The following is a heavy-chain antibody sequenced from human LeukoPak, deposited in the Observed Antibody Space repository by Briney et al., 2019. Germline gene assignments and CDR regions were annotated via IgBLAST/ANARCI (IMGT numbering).Heavy chain of an antibody. CDR3: ARHERMTTYDY. D-gene: IGHD4-11*01. CDR1: GGSISSYF. CDR2: ISDSGST. Sequence: SETLSLTYTHSGGSISSYFWSWIRPPPRKGLEWIGYISDSGSTDYNPSLRSRVTMSVDTSKNQFSLNLNSVTAADTAVYYCARHERMTTYDYWGQGTLVTVSS. J-gene: IGHJ4*02. V-gene: IGHV4-59*08.